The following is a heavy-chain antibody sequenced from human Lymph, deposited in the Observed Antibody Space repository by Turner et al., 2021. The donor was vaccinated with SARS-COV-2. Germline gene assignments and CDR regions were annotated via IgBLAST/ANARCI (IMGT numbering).Heavy chain of an antibody. CDR2: ISYDGSNK. CDR3: AKEEMMEDWGMDV. D-gene: IGHD3-9*01. Sequence: QVQLVESGGGVVQPGRSLRLSCAASGFTFSSYGMHWVRQAPGKGLEWVAVISYDGSNKYYADSVKGRFTISRDNSKNTLYLQTNSLRVEDTAVYYCAKEEMMEDWGMDVWGQGTTVTVSS. V-gene: IGHV3-30*18. CDR1: GFTFSSYG. J-gene: IGHJ6*02.